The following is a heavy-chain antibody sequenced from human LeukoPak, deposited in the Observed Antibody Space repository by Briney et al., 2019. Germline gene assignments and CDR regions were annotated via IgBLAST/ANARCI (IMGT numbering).Heavy chain of an antibody. CDR3: ARGYCSDERCPVFPS. Sequence: SETLSLTCSVSGGSVTSYYWNWVRQTPGKGLEWIGYISNSETTDYGPSFKSRVTLSLDTSKNQFSLKLSSVTAADTGVYYCARGYCSDERCPVFPSWGQGTLVTASS. D-gene: IGHD2-15*01. CDR1: GGSVTSYY. V-gene: IGHV4-59*02. J-gene: IGHJ5*02. CDR2: ISNSETT.